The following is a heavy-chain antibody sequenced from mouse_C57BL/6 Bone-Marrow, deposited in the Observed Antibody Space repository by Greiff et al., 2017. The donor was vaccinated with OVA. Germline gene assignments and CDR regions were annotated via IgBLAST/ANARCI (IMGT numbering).Heavy chain of an antibody. V-gene: IGHV5-17*01. CDR2: ISSGSSTI. J-gene: IGHJ4*01. Sequence: DVHLVESGGGLVKPGGSLKLSCAASGFTFSDYGMHWVRQAPEKGLEWVAYISSGSSTIYYADTVKGRFTISRDNAKNTLFLQMTSLRSEDTAMYYCAKLVSYAMDYWGQGTSVTVSS. CDR1: GFTFSDYG. CDR3: AKLVSYAMDY. D-gene: IGHD4-1*01.